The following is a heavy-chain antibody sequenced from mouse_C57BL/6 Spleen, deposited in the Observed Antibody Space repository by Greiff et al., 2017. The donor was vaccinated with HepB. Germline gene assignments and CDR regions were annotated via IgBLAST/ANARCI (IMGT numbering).Heavy chain of an antibody. CDR1: GFTFSDYY. CDR2: INYDGSST. V-gene: IGHV5-16*01. J-gene: IGHJ2*01. Sequence: EVKVVESEGGLVQPGSSMKLSCTASGFTFSDYYMAWVRQVPEKGLEWVANINYDGSSTYYLDSLKSRFIISRDNAKNILYLQMSSLKSEDTATYYCARGRRITTVVATGDYFDYWGQGTTLTVSS. CDR3: ARGRRITTVVATGDYFDY. D-gene: IGHD1-1*01.